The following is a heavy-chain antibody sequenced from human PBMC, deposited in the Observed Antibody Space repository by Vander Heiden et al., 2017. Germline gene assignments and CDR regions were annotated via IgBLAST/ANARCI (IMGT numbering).Heavy chain of an antibody. V-gene: IGHV3-15*07. CDR2: IKSKTDGGTT. D-gene: IGHD4-17*01. J-gene: IGHJ6*02. CDR1: GFTFSNAW. Sequence: EVQLVESGGGLVQPGGSLRLSCAASGFTFSNAWMNWVRQAPGKGLEWVVRIKSKTDGGTTDYAAPVKGRFTISRDDSKNTLYLQMKSLKTEDTAVYYCTTPFEAYGGYGMDVWGQGTTVTVSS. CDR3: TTPFEAYGGYGMDV.